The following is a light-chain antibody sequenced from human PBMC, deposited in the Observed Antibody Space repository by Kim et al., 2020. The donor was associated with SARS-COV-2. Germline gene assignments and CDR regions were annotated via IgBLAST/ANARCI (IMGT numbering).Light chain of an antibody. CDR1: LSIASS. Sequence: EIVLTQSPDFQSVTPKEKVTITCRASLSIASSLHWYQQKPDQPPKLVIKYASQSLSGVPSRFSGSGSGTDFTLTINSLEAEDAATYYCHQSSTLPLTFGQGTRLEIK. V-gene: IGKV6-21*01. CDR3: HQSSTLPLT. J-gene: IGKJ5*01. CDR2: YAS.